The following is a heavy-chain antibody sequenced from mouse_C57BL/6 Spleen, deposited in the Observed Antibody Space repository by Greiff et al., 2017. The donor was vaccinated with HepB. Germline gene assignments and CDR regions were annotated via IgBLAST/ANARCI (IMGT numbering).Heavy chain of an antibody. Sequence: QVQLQQSGPELVKPGASVKISCKASGYAFSSSWMNWVKQRPGKGLEWIGRIYPGDGDTNYNGKFKGKATLTADKSSSKAYMQLSSLTSEDSAVYFCAKGGYYGNYDWYFDVWGTGTTVTVSS. J-gene: IGHJ1*03. D-gene: IGHD2-1*01. CDR1: GYAFSSSW. CDR3: AKGGYYGNYDWYFDV. CDR2: IYPGDGDT. V-gene: IGHV1-82*01.